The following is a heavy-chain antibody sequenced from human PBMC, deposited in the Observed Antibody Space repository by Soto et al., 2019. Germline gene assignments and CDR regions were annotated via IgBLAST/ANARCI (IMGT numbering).Heavy chain of an antibody. CDR1: GFIVSSNY. V-gene: IGHV3-53*01. Sequence: GGSLRLSCAASGFIVSSNYMSWVRQAPGKGLEWVSVIYSGGSTYYADSVKGRFTISRDNSKNTLYLQMNSLRAEATAVYYCARERPRGYGMDVWGQGTTVTVSS. CDR2: IYSGGST. CDR3: ARERPRGYGMDV. J-gene: IGHJ6*02.